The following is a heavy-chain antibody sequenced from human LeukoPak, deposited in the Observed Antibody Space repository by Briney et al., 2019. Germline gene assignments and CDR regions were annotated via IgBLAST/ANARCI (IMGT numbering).Heavy chain of an antibody. D-gene: IGHD3-10*01. V-gene: IGHV4-4*09. CDR3: ARSRGYFDY. CDR1: GGSISSYY. J-gene: IGHJ4*02. Sequence: PSETLSLTCTVTGGSISSYYWSWIRQPPGKGLEWIGYIYTSGSTNYSPSLKSRVTISVDTSKNQFSLKLSSVTAADTAVYYCARSRGYFDYWGQGTLVTVSS. CDR2: IYTSGST.